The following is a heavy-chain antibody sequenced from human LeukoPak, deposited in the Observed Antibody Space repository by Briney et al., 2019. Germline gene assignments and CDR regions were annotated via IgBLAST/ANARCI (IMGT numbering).Heavy chain of an antibody. Sequence: SETLSLTCTVSGGSISSGGYYWSWIRQPAGKGLEWIGRIYTSGNTNYNPSLKSRVTMSVDTSKNQFSLKLSSVTAADTAVYYCARVANDFWSGYPYYYYMDVWGKGTTVTVSS. CDR3: ARVANDFWSGYPYYYYMDV. J-gene: IGHJ6*03. CDR1: GGSISSGGYY. V-gene: IGHV4-61*02. D-gene: IGHD3-3*01. CDR2: IYTSGNT.